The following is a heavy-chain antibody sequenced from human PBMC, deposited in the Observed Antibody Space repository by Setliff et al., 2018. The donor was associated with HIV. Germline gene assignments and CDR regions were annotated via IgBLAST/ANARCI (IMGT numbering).Heavy chain of an antibody. V-gene: IGHV1-18*04. CDR3: ARAVASKNIRGEYYFDY. Sequence: ASVKVSCKASGYTFISYGISWMRQAPGQRLEWMGWSNAGNGNTKYSQKFQGRVTITSDTSASTAYMELSSLGSEDTAVYYCARAVASKNIRGEYYFDYWGQGTLVTVSS. D-gene: IGHD3-16*01. J-gene: IGHJ4*02. CDR1: GYTFISYG. CDR2: SNAGNGNT.